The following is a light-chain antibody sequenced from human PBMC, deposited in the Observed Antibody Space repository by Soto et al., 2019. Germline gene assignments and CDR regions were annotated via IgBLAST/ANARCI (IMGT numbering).Light chain of an antibody. V-gene: IGKV3-20*01. CDR1: QSVSGSY. J-gene: IGKJ1*01. CDR3: LQYGASPWT. CDR2: GIS. Sequence: EIVLTQSPGTLSLSPGERATLSCRASQSVSGSYLAWYQQKPGQAPRRLTYGISSRATGIPDRLSGSGSGTDFTLTVSRLEPEDFAVYYCLQYGASPWTFGRGTKVEI.